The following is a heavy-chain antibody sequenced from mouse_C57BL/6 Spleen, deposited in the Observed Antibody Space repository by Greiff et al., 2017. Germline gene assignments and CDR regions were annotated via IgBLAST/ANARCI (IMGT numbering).Heavy chain of an antibody. Sequence: VQLKESGGGLVQPGGSLKLSCAASGFTFSDYGMAWVRQAPRKGPEWVAFISNLAYSIYYADTVTGRFTISREKAKNTLYLEMSSLRSEDTAMYYCARQDDGGAMDYGGQGTSVTVSS. J-gene: IGHJ4*01. V-gene: IGHV5-15*01. D-gene: IGHD1-1*01. CDR2: ISNLAYSI. CDR3: ARQDDGGAMDY. CDR1: GFTFSDYG.